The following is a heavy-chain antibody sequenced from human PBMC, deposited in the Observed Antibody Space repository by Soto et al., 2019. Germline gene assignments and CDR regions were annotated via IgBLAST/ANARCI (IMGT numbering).Heavy chain of an antibody. CDR3: ARYGLWFGELLYRFDP. V-gene: IGHV5-10-1*01. Sequence: PGESLKISCKGSGYSFTSYWISWVRQMPGKGLEWMGRIDPSDSYTNYSPSFQGHVTISADKSISTAYLQWSSLKASDTAMYYCARYGLWFGELLYRFDPWGQGTLVTVSS. CDR1: GYSFTSYW. CDR2: IDPSDSYT. J-gene: IGHJ5*02. D-gene: IGHD3-10*01.